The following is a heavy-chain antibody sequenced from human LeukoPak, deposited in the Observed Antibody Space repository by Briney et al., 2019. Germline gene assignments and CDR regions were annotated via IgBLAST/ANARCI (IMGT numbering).Heavy chain of an antibody. J-gene: IGHJ6*03. CDR2: VYHNGES. CDR3: VTPRSWELSDMAV. D-gene: IGHD1-26*01. Sequence: SXTLSLXCTVSGYSITTNYYGAWIRQSPGTGLEWIGSVYHNGESYYNPSLKSRVIISVDTSKNKFSLRLTSVTAADTAVYYCVTPRSWELSDMAVWGKGTTVIVSS. CDR1: GYSITTNYY. V-gene: IGHV4-38-2*02.